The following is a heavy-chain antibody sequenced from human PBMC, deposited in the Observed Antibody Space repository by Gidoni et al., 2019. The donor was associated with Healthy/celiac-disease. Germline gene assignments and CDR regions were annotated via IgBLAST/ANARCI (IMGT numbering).Heavy chain of an antibody. J-gene: IGHJ6*02. V-gene: IGHV4-34*01. D-gene: IGHD6-6*01. CDR1: GGSFSGYY. CDR2: INHSGST. Sequence: QVQLQQWGAGLLKPSETRSLTCAVYGGSFSGYYWSWIRQPPGKGLEWIGEINHSGSTNYNPSLKSRVTISVDTSKNQFSLKLSSVTAADTAVYYCARARGKGIAARGRYYYYYGMDVWGQGTTVTVSS. CDR3: ARARGKGIAARGRYYYYYGMDV.